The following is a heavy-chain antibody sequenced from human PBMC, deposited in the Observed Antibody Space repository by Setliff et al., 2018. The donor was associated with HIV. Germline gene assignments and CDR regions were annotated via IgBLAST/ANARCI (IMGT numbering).Heavy chain of an antibody. D-gene: IGHD3-10*01. V-gene: IGHV3-74*01. CDR1: GGYITTYYW. Sequence: PSETLSLTCTVSGGYITTYYWMHLVRQAPGKGLVWVSRINSDGSITSYADSVKGRFTISRDNAKNSLYLQVNSLRAEDTAVYYCARADPLGEQVWSLQYFQHWGQGILVTVSS. CDR3: ARADPLGEQVWSLQYFQH. CDR2: INSDGSIT. J-gene: IGHJ1*01.